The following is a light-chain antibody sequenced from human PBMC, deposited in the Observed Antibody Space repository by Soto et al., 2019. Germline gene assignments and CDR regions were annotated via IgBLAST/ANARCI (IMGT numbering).Light chain of an antibody. Sequence: DIQMTQSPSSLSASVGDRVTITCRASQSISNFLNWYQQKPGKAPKLLIHTTSSLQSGVPSRFSASGTGTDFTLTISSLQPEDFETYYCQQSYSTPQTFGGGTKVEIX. J-gene: IGKJ4*01. CDR1: QSISNF. CDR2: TTS. V-gene: IGKV1-39*01. CDR3: QQSYSTPQT.